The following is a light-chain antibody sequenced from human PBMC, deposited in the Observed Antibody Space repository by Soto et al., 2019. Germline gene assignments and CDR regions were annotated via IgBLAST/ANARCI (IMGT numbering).Light chain of an antibody. CDR1: SSDVGSHNY. Sequence: QSALTQPASVSGSPGQSITISCTGTSSDVGSHNYVSWYQQHPGKAPKLIIFEVNSRPSGVSNRFSGSKSGSAASLTISGLQAEDEADYYCSSYLSTSTPYVVGGGTKVTVL. CDR3: SSYLSTSTPYV. V-gene: IGLV2-14*01. J-gene: IGLJ1*01. CDR2: EVN.